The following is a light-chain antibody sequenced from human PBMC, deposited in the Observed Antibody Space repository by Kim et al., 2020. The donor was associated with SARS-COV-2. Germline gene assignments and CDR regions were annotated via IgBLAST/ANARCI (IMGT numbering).Light chain of an antibody. CDR2: EVS. V-gene: IGLV2-23*02. CDR3: SSYAGNYIGF. Sequence: QSALTXPASVSGSPGQSITISCTGTSSDVGSYDLVSWYQQHPGKVPKLMIYEVSKRPSGVSDRFSGSKSGSTAALTISGLQPEDEGDYYCSSYAGNYIGFFGTGTKVTVL. J-gene: IGLJ1*01. CDR1: SSDVGSYDL.